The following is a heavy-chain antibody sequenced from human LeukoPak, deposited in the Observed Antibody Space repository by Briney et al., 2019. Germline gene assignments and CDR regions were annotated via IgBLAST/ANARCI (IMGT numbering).Heavy chain of an antibody. CDR1: GFTFSSYG. Sequence: GGSLRLSCAASGFTFSSYGVSWVRQAPGKGLEWVSAISGSGGSTYYADSVKGRFTISRDNSKNTLYLQMNSLRAEDTAVYYCAKDPYGYCSSTSCYYYYYMDVWGKGTTVTISS. D-gene: IGHD2-2*01. CDR2: ISGSGGST. V-gene: IGHV3-23*01. CDR3: AKDPYGYCSSTSCYYYYYMDV. J-gene: IGHJ6*03.